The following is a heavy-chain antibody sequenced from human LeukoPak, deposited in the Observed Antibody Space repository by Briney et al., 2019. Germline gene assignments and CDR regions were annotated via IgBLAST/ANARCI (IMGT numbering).Heavy chain of an antibody. J-gene: IGHJ4*02. CDR2: IYYTGST. CDR3: ARRSGSGCYIDY. V-gene: IGHV4-59*08. D-gene: IGHD6-19*01. CDR1: GGSISSYY. Sequence: ASETLSLTCTVSGGSISSYYWSWIRQPPGKGLEWIGYIYYTGSTSYNPSLKSRVTISLDTSKNQFSLKLSSVTAADTAVYYCARRSGSGCYIDYWGQGALVTVSS.